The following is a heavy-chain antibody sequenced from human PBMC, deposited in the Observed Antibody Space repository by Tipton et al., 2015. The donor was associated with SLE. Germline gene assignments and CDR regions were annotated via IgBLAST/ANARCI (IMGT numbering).Heavy chain of an antibody. V-gene: IGHV4-4*09. CDR2: ISHNGGT. CDR3: AKSVAVRPKFDN. J-gene: IGHJ4*02. Sequence: TLSLTCSVSGGSISNYYWSWIRQPPGERLEWLGYISHNGGTAYNPSLSSRVTISIDTSKKQFSLRLRSATAADTAVYYCAKSVAVRPKFDNWGQGALVTVSS. D-gene: IGHD6-19*01. CDR1: GGSISNYY.